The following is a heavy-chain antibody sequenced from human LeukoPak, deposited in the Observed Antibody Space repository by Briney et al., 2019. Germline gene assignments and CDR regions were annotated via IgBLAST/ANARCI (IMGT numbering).Heavy chain of an antibody. CDR3: ARMATAFDY. Sequence: PGGSLRLSCAASGFTFSNSWMHWVREVPGKRRLWVSRISSDVSSSIYADSVKGRFTISRDNAKNTLYLQMNSLRAEDTAVYYCARMATAFDYWGQGTLVTVSS. V-gene: IGHV3-74*01. D-gene: IGHD1-1*01. J-gene: IGHJ4*02. CDR2: ISSDVSSS. CDR1: GFTFSNSW.